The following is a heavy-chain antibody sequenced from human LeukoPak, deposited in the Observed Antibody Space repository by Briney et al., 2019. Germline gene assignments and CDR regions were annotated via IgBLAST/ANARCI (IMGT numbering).Heavy chain of an antibody. CDR3: AKDLSVSPYGSGRYGMDV. J-gene: IGHJ6*02. CDR1: GVTFSSYG. D-gene: IGHD3-10*01. Sequence: GGSLRLSCAASGVTFSSYGMHWVRQAPGKGLEWVALISSDGNDKLYGDSVKGRFTISRDDSKSTLYLQMNSLRAEDTAVYYCAKDLSVSPYGSGRYGMDVWGQGTTVTVSS. CDR2: ISSDGNDK. V-gene: IGHV3-30*18.